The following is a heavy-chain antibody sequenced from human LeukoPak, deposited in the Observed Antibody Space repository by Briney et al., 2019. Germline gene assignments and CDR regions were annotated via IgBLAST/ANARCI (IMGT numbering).Heavy chain of an antibody. J-gene: IGHJ3*02. CDR3: ARLRGSWANVAFDI. V-gene: IGHV4-39*07. D-gene: IGHD3-16*01. CDR1: GDSISGRSYF. Sequence: SETLSLTCTVSGDSISGRSYFWGWIRQPPGKGLEWIASIYDAASTYYNPSLKSRVVISADTSKNQFSLKLSSVTAADTAIYYCARLRGSWANVAFDIWGQGTMVTVSS. CDR2: IYDAAST.